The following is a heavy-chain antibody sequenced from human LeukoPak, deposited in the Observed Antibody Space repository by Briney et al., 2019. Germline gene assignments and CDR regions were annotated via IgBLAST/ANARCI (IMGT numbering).Heavy chain of an antibody. J-gene: IGHJ6*03. Sequence: TASETLSLTCTVSGGSISSSSYYWGWIRQPPGKGLEWIGSIYYSGSTYYNPSLKRRVTISVDTSKNHFSLKLSSVTAADTAVYYCARGVRGQQLVDYYYYYMDVWGKGTTVTVSS. CDR1: GGSISSSSYY. D-gene: IGHD6-13*01. CDR3: ARGVRGQQLVDYYYYYMDV. V-gene: IGHV4-39*07. CDR2: IYYSGST.